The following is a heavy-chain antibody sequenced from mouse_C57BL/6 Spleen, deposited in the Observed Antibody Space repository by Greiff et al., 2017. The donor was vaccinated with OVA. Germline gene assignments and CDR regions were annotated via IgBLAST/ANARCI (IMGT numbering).Heavy chain of an antibody. CDR3: ARLRSTMVTTGDY. CDR1: GYTFTSYW. Sequence: QVHVKQPGAELVKPGASVKLSCKASGYTFTSYWMHWVKQRPGQGLEWIGMIHPNSGSTNYNEKFKSKATLTVDKSSSTAYMQLSSLTSEDSAVYYCARLRSTMVTTGDYWGQGTTLTVSS. J-gene: IGHJ2*01. CDR2: IHPNSGST. D-gene: IGHD2-2*01. V-gene: IGHV1-64*01.